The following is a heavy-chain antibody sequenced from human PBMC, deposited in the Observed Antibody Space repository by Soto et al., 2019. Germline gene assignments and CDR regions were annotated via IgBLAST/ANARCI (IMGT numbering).Heavy chain of an antibody. D-gene: IGHD5-12*01. J-gene: IGHJ6*02. V-gene: IGHV1-2*02. CDR3: ARDPPLRYSGYGMDV. CDR1: GYTFTSYG. Sequence: ASVKVSCKASGYTFTSYGIHWVRQAPEQGPEWMGEIGPESGATRYAEKFQGRVTMTMDMSITTVYMELSNLSPDDTAVYYCARDPPLRYSGYGMDVWGQGTTVTVSS. CDR2: IGPESGAT.